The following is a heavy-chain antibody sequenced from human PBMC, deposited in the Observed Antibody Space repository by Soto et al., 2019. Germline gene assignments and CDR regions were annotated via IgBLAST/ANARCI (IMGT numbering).Heavy chain of an antibody. Sequence: QITLKESGPTLVKPTQTLTLTCTFSGFSFTTNGVGVRWIRQPPGTALEWLAPINWDDDERYSPSLKSRLTITKDTSKNQVVLTMTNLDPVDTATYSWAHRGRDYQDAFAFWVQGTMVTVSS. CDR1: GFSFTTNGVG. J-gene: IGHJ3*01. D-gene: IGHD4-17*01. CDR3: AHRGRDYQDAFAF. CDR2: INWDDDE. V-gene: IGHV2-5*02.